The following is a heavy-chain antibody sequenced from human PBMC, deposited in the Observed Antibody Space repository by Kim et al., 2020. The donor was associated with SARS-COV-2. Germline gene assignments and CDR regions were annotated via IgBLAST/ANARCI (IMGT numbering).Heavy chain of an antibody. Sequence: ASVKVSCKASGYTFTSYAMNWVRQAPGQGLEWMGWINTNTGNPTYAQGFTERFVFSLDTSVSTAYLQIRSLKAEDTAVYYCARERHLGYYYYGMDVWGEGTTVTVAS. D-gene: IGHD3-3*01. CDR2: INTNTGNP. CDR1: GYTFTSYA. CDR3: ARERHLGYYYYGMDV. V-gene: IGHV7-4-1*01. J-gene: IGHJ6*04.